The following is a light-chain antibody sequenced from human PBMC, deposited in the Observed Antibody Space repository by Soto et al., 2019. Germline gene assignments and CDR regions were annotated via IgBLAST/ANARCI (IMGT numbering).Light chain of an antibody. J-gene: IGKJ4*01. CDR2: AAS. CDR3: QQTDSYPST. Sequence: DIQMTQSPSTLSASVGDRVTITCRASQVINSFLAWYQQKPGKAPKLLIYAASILQTGVPSRFSGSGSATDFTLTINSLQPEDFATYYCQQTDSYPSTFGGGTKVDIK. V-gene: IGKV1-9*01. CDR1: QVINSF.